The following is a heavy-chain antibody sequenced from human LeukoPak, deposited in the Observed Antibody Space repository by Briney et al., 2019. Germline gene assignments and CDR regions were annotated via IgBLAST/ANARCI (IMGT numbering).Heavy chain of an antibody. V-gene: IGHV1-2*02. D-gene: IGHD3-3*01. J-gene: IGHJ3*02. CDR1: GYILTGYY. CDR3: ARGGVGHAFDI. CDR2: INPNSGDT. Sequence: ASVKVSCKASGYILTGYYIHWVRQAPGQGLEWMGWINPNSGDTNYVQKFQGRVSMTGGTSISTGYMELSSLRSDDTAVYYCARGGVGHAFDIWGQGTKVTVSS.